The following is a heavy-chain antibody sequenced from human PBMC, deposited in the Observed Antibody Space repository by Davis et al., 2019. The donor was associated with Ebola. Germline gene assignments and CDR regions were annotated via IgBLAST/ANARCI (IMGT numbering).Heavy chain of an antibody. D-gene: IGHD3-10*01. CDR2: ISGYNGNT. V-gene: IGHV1-18*04. J-gene: IGHJ5*02. CDR3: ARGGGIMVQGVIIGRGWFDP. Sequence: ASVKVSCKASGYTFTSFRMSWVRQAPGQGLEWMGWISGYNGNTKYAQKVQDRVTMTTDTSTSTAYMELRSLRSDDTAVYYFARGGGIMVQGVIIGRGWFDPWGQGTLVTVSS. CDR1: GYTFTSFR.